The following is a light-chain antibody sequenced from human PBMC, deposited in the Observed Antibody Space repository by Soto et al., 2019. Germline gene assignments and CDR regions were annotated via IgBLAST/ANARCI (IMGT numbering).Light chain of an antibody. CDR2: TAS. CDR1: QSISNY. CDR3: QQTYSTPYT. Sequence: DIQMTQSPSSLSASVGDRVTITCRASQSISNYVNWYQQRPGKAPKLLIYTASALQSGVPSSFSGSGSGTDFTLTISSLQPEDFATYYCQQTYSTPYTFGQGTKLEIK. J-gene: IGKJ2*01. V-gene: IGKV1-39*01.